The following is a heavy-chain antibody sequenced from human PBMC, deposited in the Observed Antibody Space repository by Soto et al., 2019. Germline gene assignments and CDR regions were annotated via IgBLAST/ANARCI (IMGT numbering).Heavy chain of an antibody. CDR3: AGGQDYDILTGYQYYFDY. CDR2: IYYSGST. D-gene: IGHD3-9*01. Sequence: SETLSLTCTVSGGSISSGGYYWSWIRQHPGKGLEWIGYIYYSGSTYYNPSLKSRVTISVDTSKNQFSLKLSSVTAADTAVYYCAGGQDYDILTGYQYYFDYWGQGTLVTVSS. V-gene: IGHV4-31*03. J-gene: IGHJ4*02. CDR1: GGSISSGGYY.